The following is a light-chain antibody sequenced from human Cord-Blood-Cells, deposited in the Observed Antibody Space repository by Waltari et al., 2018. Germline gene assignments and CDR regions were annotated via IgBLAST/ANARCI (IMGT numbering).Light chain of an antibody. J-gene: IGLJ2*01. V-gene: IGLV2-23*01. CDR2: EGS. CDR3: CSYAGSSTYVV. Sequence: QPALTQPASVSGSPGQSITISCTGTSSDVGSYNLASWYQQHPGKAPKLMIYEGSKRPSGVSNRFSGSKSGNTASLTISGLQAEDEADYYCCSYAGSSTYVVFGGGTKLTVL. CDR1: SSDVGSYNL.